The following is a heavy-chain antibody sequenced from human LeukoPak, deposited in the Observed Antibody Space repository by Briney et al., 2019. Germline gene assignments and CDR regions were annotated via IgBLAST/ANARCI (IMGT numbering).Heavy chain of an antibody. Sequence: GGSLRLSCTASGFTFSSYAMSWVRQAPGKGLEWVSAISGSSDVTYYADSVKGRFTISRDNSKNTLYLQMNSLRAEDTAVYYCAIFCCDIVVVVGATRTTEMDHWGQGTLLTVSS. J-gene: IGHJ4*02. V-gene: IGHV3-23*01. CDR1: GFTFSSYA. D-gene: IGHD2-15*01. CDR2: ISGSSDVT. CDR3: AIFCCDIVVVVGATRTTEMDH.